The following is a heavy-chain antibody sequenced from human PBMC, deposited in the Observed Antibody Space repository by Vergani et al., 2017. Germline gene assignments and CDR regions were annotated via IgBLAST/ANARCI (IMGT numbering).Heavy chain of an antibody. CDR3: ARENGYGQMGDY. V-gene: IGHV3-21*01. J-gene: IGHJ4*02. Sequence: EVQLVESGGGLVKPGGSLRLSCAASGFTFSSYSMNWVRQAPGKGLEWVSSISSSSSYIYYADSVKGRFTISRDNAKNSLYLQMNSLRAEDTAVYYCARENGYGQMGDYGGQATLVTVSS. CDR2: ISSSSSYI. CDR1: GFTFSSYS. D-gene: IGHD5-18*01.